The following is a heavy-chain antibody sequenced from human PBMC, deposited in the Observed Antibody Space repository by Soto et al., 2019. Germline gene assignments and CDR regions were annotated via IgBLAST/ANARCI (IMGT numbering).Heavy chain of an antibody. CDR1: GFTFSSYG. J-gene: IGHJ4*02. Sequence: QVQLVESGGGVVQPGRSLRLSCAASGFTFSSYGMHWVRQAPGKGLEWVAIINFDGSYKYYADSVKGRFTISRDNSRXXXXXXXXXXXXXXXXXXXXXXXXXXXXXXXXXXXXXDYWGQGNLVTVSS. CDR2: INFDGSYK. CDR3: XXXXXXXXXXXXXXXXXDY. V-gene: IGHV3-30*03.